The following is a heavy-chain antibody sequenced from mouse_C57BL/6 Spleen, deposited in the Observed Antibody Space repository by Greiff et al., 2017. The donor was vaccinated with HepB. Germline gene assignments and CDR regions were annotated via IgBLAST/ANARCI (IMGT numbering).Heavy chain of an antibody. V-gene: IGHV5-17*01. J-gene: IGHJ3*01. CDR3: ARVYGYDGTWFAY. CDR1: GFTFSDYG. CDR2: ISSGSSTI. D-gene: IGHD2-2*01. Sequence: EVQLVESGGGLVKPGGSLKLSCAASGFTFSDYGMHWVRQAPEKGLEWVAYISSGSSTIYYADTVKGRFTISRDNAKNTLFLQMTSLRSEDTAMYDCARVYGYDGTWFAYWGQGTLVTVSA.